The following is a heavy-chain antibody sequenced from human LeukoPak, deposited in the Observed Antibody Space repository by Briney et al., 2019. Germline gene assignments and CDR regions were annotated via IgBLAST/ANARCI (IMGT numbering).Heavy chain of an antibody. CDR1: GYSFTSYG. J-gene: IGHJ4*02. D-gene: IGHD3-10*01. CDR3: ARDVAHRARGYFDY. Sequence: PGRSLRLSCATSGYSFTSYGMHWVRQAPGKGLEWVAVIWYDGSNKYYADSVKGRFTISRDNSKNTLYLQVDSLRAEDTAVYYCARDVAHRARGYFDYWGQGTLVTVSS. V-gene: IGHV3-33*01. CDR2: IWYDGSNK.